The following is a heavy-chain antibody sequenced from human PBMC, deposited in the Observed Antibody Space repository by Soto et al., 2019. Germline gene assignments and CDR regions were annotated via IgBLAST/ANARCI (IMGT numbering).Heavy chain of an antibody. CDR3: TSPGREKTGTPHYYCGMDV. V-gene: IGHV3-49*04. CDR2: IRSKAYGGTT. Sequence: QAGGSLRLSCTTSGFNFADNAMTWVRQAPGKGLEWVGFIRSKAYGGTTDYAASVKGRFTFSRDDSKSIAYLQMNGLKTEDTAVYYCTSPGREKTGTPHYYCGMDVWARGSTVNV. J-gene: IGHJ6*02. CDR1: GFNFADNA. D-gene: IGHD1-1*01.